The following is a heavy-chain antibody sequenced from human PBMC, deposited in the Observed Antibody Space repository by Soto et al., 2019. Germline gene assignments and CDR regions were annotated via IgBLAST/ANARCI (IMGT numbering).Heavy chain of an antibody. J-gene: IGHJ6*02. D-gene: IGHD3-3*01. CDR3: ARIKLVEWFFINVDVYDMLV. V-gene: IGHV3-48*02. Sequence: GGSLRLSCVASGFSLSDYAVNWVRQAPGKGLEWVSFISSDSRTIYYADSVEGRFTVSRDNARNSVSLQMDSLRDEDAAVYYCARIKLVEWFFINVDVYDMLVWGQGSPVTVSS. CDR2: ISSDSRTI. CDR1: GFSLSDYA.